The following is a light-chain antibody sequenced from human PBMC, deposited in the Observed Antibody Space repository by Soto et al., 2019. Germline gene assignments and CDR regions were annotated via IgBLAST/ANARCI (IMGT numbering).Light chain of an antibody. J-gene: IGLJ2*01. CDR3: SSYAGSNNLGV. Sequence: QSVLTQPPSASGSPGQSVTISCTGTSSDVGGYNYVSWYQQHPGKAPKLVIYEVSKRPSGVPDRFSGSKSGNTASLTVSGLQAEDEAEYYCSSYAGSNNLGVFGGGTQLTVL. CDR1: SSDVGGYNY. CDR2: EVS. V-gene: IGLV2-8*01.